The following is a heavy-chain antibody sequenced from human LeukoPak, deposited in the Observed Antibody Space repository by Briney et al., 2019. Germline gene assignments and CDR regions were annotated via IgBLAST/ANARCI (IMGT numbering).Heavy chain of an antibody. CDR2: IGSAGDT. J-gene: IGHJ3*02. CDR1: GFTFSKYD. V-gene: IGHV3-13*01. D-gene: IGHD3-10*01. Sequence: GGSLRLSCAAPGFTFSKYDMHWVRQTTGKGLECVSTIGSAGDTYYPGSVKGRFTISRGTAKNSLYLQMNSPRAADTAVYYCARRPQYYYGSGSYPNAFDIWGQGTMVTVSS. CDR3: ARRPQYYYGSGSYPNAFDI.